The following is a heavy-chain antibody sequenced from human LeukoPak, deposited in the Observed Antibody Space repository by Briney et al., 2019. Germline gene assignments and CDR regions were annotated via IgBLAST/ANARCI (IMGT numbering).Heavy chain of an antibody. CDR1: GDSVSINSAA. CDR3: ARADDGYMDV. D-gene: IGHD3-3*01. Sequence: SQTLSLTCAISGDSVSINSAAGNWIRQSPSRGLEWLGRTYYRSKWYNHYAVSVRSRITINPDTSKNQCSLQLNSVTPEDTAVYYCARADDGYMDVWGKGTTVTVSS. V-gene: IGHV6-1*01. CDR2: TYYRSKWYN. J-gene: IGHJ6*03.